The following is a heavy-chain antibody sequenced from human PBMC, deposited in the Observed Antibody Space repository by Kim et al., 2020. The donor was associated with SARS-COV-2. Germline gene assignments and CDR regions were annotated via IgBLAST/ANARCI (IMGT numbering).Heavy chain of an antibody. V-gene: IGHV1-18*01. CDR1: GYTFTSYG. J-gene: IGHJ4*02. D-gene: IGHD3-22*01. CDR3: ARDRAIYYDSGPEGDFDY. CDR2: ISAYNGNT. Sequence: ASVKVSCKASGYTFTSYGISWVRQAPGQGLEWMGWISAYNGNTNYAQKLQGRVTMTTDTSTSTAYMELRSLRSDDTAVYYCARDRAIYYDSGPEGDFDYWGQGTLVTVSS.